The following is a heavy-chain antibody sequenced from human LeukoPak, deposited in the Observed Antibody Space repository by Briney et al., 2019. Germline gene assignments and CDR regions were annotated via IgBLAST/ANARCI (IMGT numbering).Heavy chain of an antibody. CDR2: IYYSGST. J-gene: IGHJ5*02. CDR3: ARHYEVSIYYDSRFDP. Sequence: SETLSLTCAVYGGSFSGYYWGWIRQPPGKGLEWIGSIYYSGSTYYNPSLKSRVTISVDTSKNQFSLKLSSVTAADTAVYYCARHYEVSIYYDSRFDPWGQGTLVTVSS. V-gene: IGHV4-39*01. CDR1: GGSFSGYY. D-gene: IGHD3-22*01.